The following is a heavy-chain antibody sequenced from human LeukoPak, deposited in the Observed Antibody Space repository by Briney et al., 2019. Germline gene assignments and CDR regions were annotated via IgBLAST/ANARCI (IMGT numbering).Heavy chain of an antibody. J-gene: IGHJ4*02. Sequence: GEALKISCRGSGYSFTNYWITWVRQMPGKGLEWVGRFDPSDSYTNYSPSFQGHVTISADKSIRTAYLQWSSLKASDTAMYYCARDDSSGYDFWGQGTLVTVSS. CDR2: FDPSDSYT. V-gene: IGHV5-10-1*01. CDR1: GYSFTNYW. D-gene: IGHD3-22*01. CDR3: ARDDSSGYDF.